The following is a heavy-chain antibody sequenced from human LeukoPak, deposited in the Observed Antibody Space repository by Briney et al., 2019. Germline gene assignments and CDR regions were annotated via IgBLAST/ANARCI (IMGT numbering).Heavy chain of an antibody. CDR2: ISDSGGST. CDR1: GITLSNYG. D-gene: IGHD3/OR15-3a*01. V-gene: IGHV3-23*01. Sequence: GGSLRLSCAVSGITLSNYGMSWVRQAPGKGLEWVAGISDSGGSTNYADSVKGRFTISRDNPKNTLYLQMNSLRAEDTAVYFCAKRGVVIRVILVGFHKAAYYFESWGQGALVTVSS. CDR3: AKRGVVIRVILVGFHKAAYYFES. J-gene: IGHJ4*02.